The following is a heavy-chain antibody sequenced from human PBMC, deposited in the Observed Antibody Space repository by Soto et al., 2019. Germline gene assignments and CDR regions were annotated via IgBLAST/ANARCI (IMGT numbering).Heavy chain of an antibody. Sequence: PSETLSLTCTVSGDSTSSGDYYWSWIRQPPGKGLEWIGNIYYSGSTYYNPSLRSRVTISLDTSKNQFSLKLSSVTAADTAVYYCATSQKGYNWNYFDHWGQGALVTVSS. CDR1: GDSTSSGDYY. CDR3: ATSQKGYNWNYFDH. D-gene: IGHD1-20*01. J-gene: IGHJ4*02. V-gene: IGHV4-30-4*08. CDR2: IYYSGST.